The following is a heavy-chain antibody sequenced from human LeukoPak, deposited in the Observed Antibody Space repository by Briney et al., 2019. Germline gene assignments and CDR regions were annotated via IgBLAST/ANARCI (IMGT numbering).Heavy chain of an antibody. Sequence: PGGSLRLSCAASGFTFSNYAMSWVRQAPGKGLEWVSGISHSGGNIYYADSVKGRFTISRDNSKNTLFLQMNSLRAEDTAVYYCARDLVGSRGWYAIGGHDYWGQGTLVTVST. J-gene: IGHJ4*02. V-gene: IGHV3-23*01. CDR1: GFTFSNYA. CDR3: ARDLVGSRGWYAIGGHDY. D-gene: IGHD6-19*01. CDR2: ISHSGGNI.